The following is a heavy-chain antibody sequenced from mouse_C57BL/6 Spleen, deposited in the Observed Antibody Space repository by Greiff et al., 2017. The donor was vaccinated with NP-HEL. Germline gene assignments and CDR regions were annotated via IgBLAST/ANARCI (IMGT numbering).Heavy chain of an antibody. D-gene: IGHD2-1*01. V-gene: IGHV1-69*01. J-gene: IGHJ3*01. Sequence: QVQLQQPGAELVMPGASVKLSCKASGYTFTSYWMHWVKQRPGQGLEWIGEIDPSDSYTNYNQKFKGKSTLTVDKSSSTAYMQLSSLTSEDSAVYYCARQNYGNPPWFAYWGQGTLVTVSA. CDR2: IDPSDSYT. CDR1: GYTFTSYW. CDR3: ARQNYGNPPWFAY.